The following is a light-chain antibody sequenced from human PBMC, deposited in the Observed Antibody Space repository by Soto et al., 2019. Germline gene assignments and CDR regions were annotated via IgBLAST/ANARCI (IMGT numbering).Light chain of an antibody. CDR1: QSVSSNY. CDR3: HHYGNSPPNT. V-gene: IGKV3-20*01. J-gene: IGKJ2*01. CDR2: GAS. Sequence: EIVLTQSPGTLSLSPGERATLSCRASQSVSSNYLAWYQQRPGQAPRVLIYGASSRATDIPDRFSGSGSGTDFTLTISRLEPEDFAVYFCHHYGNSPPNTFGQGTKVEIK.